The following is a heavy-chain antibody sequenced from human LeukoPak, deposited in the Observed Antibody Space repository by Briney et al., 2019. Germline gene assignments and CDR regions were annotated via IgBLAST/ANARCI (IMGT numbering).Heavy chain of an antibody. CDR3: ARDVFGESLFDY. V-gene: IGHV3-30*02. D-gene: IGHD3-10*01. CDR1: GFTFSSYG. CDR2: IRYDGSNK. J-gene: IGHJ4*02. Sequence: GGSLRLSCAASGFTFSSYGMHWVRQAPGKGLEWVAFIRYDGSNKYYADSVKGRFTISRDNSKNTLYLQMNSLRAEDTAVYYCARDVFGESLFDYWGQGTLVTVSS.